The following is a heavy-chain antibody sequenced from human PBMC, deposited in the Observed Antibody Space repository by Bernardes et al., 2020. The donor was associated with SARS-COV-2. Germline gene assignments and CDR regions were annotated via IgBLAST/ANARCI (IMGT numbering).Heavy chain of an antibody. Sequence: GGSLRLSCTASGFTFSSSAMHWVRQAPGKGLEWVAVIAYDGSRTYYADSVKGRFSISRDNSKNTLYLQMNSLRAEDTAVYFCAKTPPSTVTTEPYFFDHWGQGTLVTVSS. V-gene: IGHV3-30*18. CDR3: AKTPPSTVTTEPYFFDH. CDR2: IAYDGSRT. CDR1: GFTFSSSA. J-gene: IGHJ4*02. D-gene: IGHD4-17*01.